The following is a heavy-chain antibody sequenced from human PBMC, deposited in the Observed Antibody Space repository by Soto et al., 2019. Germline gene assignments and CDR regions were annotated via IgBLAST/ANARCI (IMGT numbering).Heavy chain of an antibody. CDR1: GFSFSSYS. CDR2: ISSSSYTM. V-gene: IGHV3-48*01. Sequence: GGSLRLSCAASGFSFSSYSMNWVRQAPGKGLEWVSYISSSSYTMIYADSVKGRFTISRDNAKNSLYLQMNSLRAEDTAVYYCARDLAYDSSGLGQGTLVTVSSGKNWRASVKVSCKASGYDNWFDPWGQGTLVTVSS. D-gene: IGHD3-22*01. J-gene: IGHJ5*02. CDR3: ARDLAYDSSGLGQGTLVTVSSGKNWRASVKVSCKASGYDNWFDP.